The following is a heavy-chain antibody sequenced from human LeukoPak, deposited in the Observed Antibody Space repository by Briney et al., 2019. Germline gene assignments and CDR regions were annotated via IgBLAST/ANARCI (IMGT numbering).Heavy chain of an antibody. D-gene: IGHD1-20*01. J-gene: IGHJ3*02. V-gene: IGHV1-24*01. CDR3: ATHSWRGGAFDI. CDR2: FDPEDGET. CDR1: GYTFTSYD. Sequence: ASVKVSCKASGYTFTSYDINWVRQAPGKGLDWMGGFDPEDGETIYAQKFQGRVTMTEDTSTDAAYMELSSLRSEDTAVYYCATHSWRGGAFDIWGQGTMVTVSS.